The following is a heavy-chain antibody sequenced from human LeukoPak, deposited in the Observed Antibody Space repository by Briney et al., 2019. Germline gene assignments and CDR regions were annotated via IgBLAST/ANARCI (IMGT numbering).Heavy chain of an antibody. V-gene: IGHV4-59*01. D-gene: IGHD4-17*01. CDR3: ARGSTVTALNYFDP. Sequence: SETLSLTCTVTGGSMSSFFWTWIRQPPGKELEWIGYVYHSGTTHYNPSLKSRVTISVDTSKNQFSLKLQSVTAADTAVYHCARGSTVTALNYFDPWGQGTLVTVSS. CDR1: GGSMSSFF. CDR2: VYHSGTT. J-gene: IGHJ5*02.